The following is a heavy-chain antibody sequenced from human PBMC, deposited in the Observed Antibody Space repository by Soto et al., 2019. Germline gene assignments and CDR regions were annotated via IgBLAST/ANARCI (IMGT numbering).Heavy chain of an antibody. Sequence: GGSLRLSCAASGFTFSSYAMKWVRQAPGKGLEWVSLIGESGTPTYYADSVKGRFTISRDNSGNTLFLQMNSLRAEDTAVYYCAKIDTAMVLSIYYYGMDVWGQGTTVTVSS. D-gene: IGHD5-18*01. J-gene: IGHJ6*02. V-gene: IGHV3-23*01. CDR1: GFTFSSYA. CDR3: AKIDTAMVLSIYYYGMDV. CDR2: IGESGTPT.